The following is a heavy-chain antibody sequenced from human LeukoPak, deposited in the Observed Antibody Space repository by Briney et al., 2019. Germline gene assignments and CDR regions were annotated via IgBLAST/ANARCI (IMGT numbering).Heavy chain of an antibody. J-gene: IGHJ3*02. CDR3: ARVIVGADDAFDI. CDR2: IYTSGST. CDR1: GGPISSDSCY. D-gene: IGHD1-26*01. V-gene: IGHV4-61*02. Sequence: SQTLSLTCTVSGGPISSDSCYWSWIRQPAGKGLEWIGRIYTSGSTNYNPSLKSRVTISVDTSKDQFSLKLSSVTAADTAVYYCARVIVGADDAFDIWGQGTMVTVSS.